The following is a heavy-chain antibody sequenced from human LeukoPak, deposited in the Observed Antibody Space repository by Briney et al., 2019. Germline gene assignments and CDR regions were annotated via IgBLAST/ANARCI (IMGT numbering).Heavy chain of an antibody. CDR1: GFTFSSYD. Sequence: GGSLRPSCAASGFTFSSYDMHWVRQATGKGLEWVSAIGTAGDTYYPGSVKGRFTISRENAKNSLYLQMNSLRAGDTAVYYCARGGGSGSYFHYWGQGTLVTVSS. CDR2: IGTAGDT. CDR3: ARGGGSGSYFHY. J-gene: IGHJ4*02. D-gene: IGHD1-26*01. V-gene: IGHV3-13*01.